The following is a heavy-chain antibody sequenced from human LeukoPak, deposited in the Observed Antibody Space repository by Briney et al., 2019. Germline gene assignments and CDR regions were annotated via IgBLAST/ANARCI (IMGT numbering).Heavy chain of an antibody. CDR3: ARAGSGDYYYYGKDV. CDR2: IIPIFGIA. CDR1: GGTFSSYA. Sequence: SVKVSCKASGGTFSSYAISWVRQAPGQGLEWMGRIIPIFGIANYAQKFQGRVTITADKSTSTAYMELSSLRSEDTAVYYCARAGSGDYYYYGKDVWGQGTTVTVSS. D-gene: IGHD3-10*01. J-gene: IGHJ6*02. V-gene: IGHV1-69*04.